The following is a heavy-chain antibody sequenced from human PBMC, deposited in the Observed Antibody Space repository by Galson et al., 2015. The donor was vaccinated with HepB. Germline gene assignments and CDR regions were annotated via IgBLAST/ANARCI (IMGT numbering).Heavy chain of an antibody. CDR3: AKEGDIVVVVAALDY. CDR1: GFTFSSYG. Sequence: SLRLSCAASGFTFSSYGMHWVRQAPGKGLEWVAVISYDGSNKYYADSVKGRFTISRDNSKNTLYLQMNSLRAEDTAVYYCAKEGDIVVVVAALDYWGQGTLVTVSS. J-gene: IGHJ4*02. CDR2: ISYDGSNK. V-gene: IGHV3-30*18. D-gene: IGHD2-15*01.